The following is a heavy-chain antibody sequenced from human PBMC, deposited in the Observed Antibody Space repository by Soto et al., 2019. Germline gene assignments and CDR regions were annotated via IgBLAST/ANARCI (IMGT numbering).Heavy chain of an antibody. Sequence: GASVKVSCKVSGYTLTELSMHWVRQAPGKGLEWMGGFDPEDGETIYAQKFQGRVTMTEDTSTDTAYMELSSLRSEDTAVYYCATIRFLEWFYSPYGMDVWGQGTTVTVSS. J-gene: IGHJ6*02. CDR2: FDPEDGET. CDR1: GYTLTELS. D-gene: IGHD3-3*01. CDR3: ATIRFLEWFYSPYGMDV. V-gene: IGHV1-24*01.